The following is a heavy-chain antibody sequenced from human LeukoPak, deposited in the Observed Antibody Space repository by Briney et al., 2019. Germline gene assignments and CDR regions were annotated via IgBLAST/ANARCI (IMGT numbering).Heavy chain of an antibody. D-gene: IGHD3-10*01. CDR3: ASGVIMVRGVIDALNWFDP. J-gene: IGHJ5*02. CDR2: IIPIFGTA. V-gene: IGHV1-69*01. CDR1: GGTFSSYA. Sequence: SVKVSCKASGGTFSSYAISWVRQAPGQGLEWMGGIIPIFGTANYAQKFQGRVTITADESTSTAYMELSSLRSEDTAVYYCASGVIMVRGVIDALNWFDPWGQGTLVTVSS.